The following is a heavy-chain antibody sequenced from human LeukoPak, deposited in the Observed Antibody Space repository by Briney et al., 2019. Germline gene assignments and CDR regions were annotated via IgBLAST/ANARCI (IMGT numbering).Heavy chain of an antibody. Sequence: ASVKVSCKASGYTFTSYYMHWVRQAPGQGLEWMGIINPSGGSTSYAQKFQGRVTMTRDTSTSTVYMELSSLRSEDTAVYYCARKQQLGYYYYGMDVWGQGTTVTVPS. J-gene: IGHJ6*02. V-gene: IGHV1-46*01. CDR2: INPSGGST. CDR3: ARKQQLGYYYYGMDV. D-gene: IGHD6-13*01. CDR1: GYTFTSYY.